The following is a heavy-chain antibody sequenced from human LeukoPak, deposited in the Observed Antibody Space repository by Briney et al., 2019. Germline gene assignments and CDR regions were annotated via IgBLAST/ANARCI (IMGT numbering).Heavy chain of an antibody. V-gene: IGHV3-21*01. CDR3: ARDKDTAMVGDLIDY. CDR1: GFTFSSYS. CDR2: ISSSSSYI. J-gene: IGHJ4*02. D-gene: IGHD5-18*01. Sequence: GGSLRLSCAASGFTFSSYSMDWVRQSPGKGLEWVSSISSSSSYIYYADSVKGRFTISRDNAKNSLYLQMNSLRAEDTAVYYCARDKDTAMVGDLIDYWGQGTLVTVSS.